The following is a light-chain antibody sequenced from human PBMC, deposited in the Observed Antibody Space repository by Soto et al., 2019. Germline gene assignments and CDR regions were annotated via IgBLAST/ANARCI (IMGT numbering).Light chain of an antibody. J-gene: IGKJ1*01. CDR3: QQYNNWWT. V-gene: IGKV3-15*01. CDR1: QSVSSSY. Sequence: EIVLTQSPGTLSLSQGERATLSCRASQSVSSSYLAWYQQKPGQAPRLLIYGASTRATGIPARFSGSGSGKEFSLTISSLQSEDFAVYYCQQYNNWWTFGQGTKVDIK. CDR2: GAS.